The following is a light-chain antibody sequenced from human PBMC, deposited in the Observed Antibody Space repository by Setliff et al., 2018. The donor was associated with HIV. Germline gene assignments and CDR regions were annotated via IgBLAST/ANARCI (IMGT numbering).Light chain of an antibody. CDR2: DND. CDR1: SSNIANNY. Sequence: QSVLTQPPSVSAAPGQKVTISCSGSSSNIANNYVSWYQQLPGTAPKLLIYDNDKRPSGIPDRFSGSKSGTSATLGISGLQTGDEADYYCAAWDTRLSGIIFGGGTKGTVL. V-gene: IGLV1-51*01. CDR3: AAWDTRLSGII. J-gene: IGLJ2*01.